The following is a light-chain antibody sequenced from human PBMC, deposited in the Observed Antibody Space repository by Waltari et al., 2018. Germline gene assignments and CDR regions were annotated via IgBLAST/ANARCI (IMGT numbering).Light chain of an antibody. CDR3: ASWDDSLNGVV. Sequence: QSVLTQPPPASGTPGQRVTLSCSGSSSNAGSNTVNWYQQLPGPAPKLLIYSNNQRPSGVPDRVSGSKSGTSASLAISGLQSEDEAEYFCASWDDSLNGVVFGGGTKLTVL. J-gene: IGLJ2*01. CDR1: SSNAGSNT. V-gene: IGLV1-44*01. CDR2: SNN.